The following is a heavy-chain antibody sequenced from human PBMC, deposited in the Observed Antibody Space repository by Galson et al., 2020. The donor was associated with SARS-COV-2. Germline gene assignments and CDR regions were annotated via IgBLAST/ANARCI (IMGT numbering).Heavy chain of an antibody. D-gene: IGHD2-15*01. CDR2: IKADETGT. CDR1: EFTFSDDYW. V-gene: IGHV3-7*01. Sequence: GGSLRLSCEASEFTFSDDYWMTWIRQAPGKGLEWVAHIKADETGTHYVDSVEGRFTISTDKTKKSVFLQMNSLRVEDTAVYYCATGIGWHFNLWGRGSLV. J-gene: IGHJ2*01. CDR3: ATGIGWHFNL.